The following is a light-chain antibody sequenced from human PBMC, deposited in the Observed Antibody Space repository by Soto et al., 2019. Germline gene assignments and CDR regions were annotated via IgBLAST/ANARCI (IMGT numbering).Light chain of an antibody. J-gene: IGKJ3*01. CDR3: QQSYSAPFT. Sequence: DIQMTQSPSSLSASVGDRVTITCRPSESISTYLNWYQHKPGKAPKLLIWGASSLQSGVPSRFSGSESGADFTLTVSSLQPEDSDTYFCQQSYSAPFTFGPGNKVDIK. CDR1: ESISTY. V-gene: IGKV1-39*01. CDR2: GAS.